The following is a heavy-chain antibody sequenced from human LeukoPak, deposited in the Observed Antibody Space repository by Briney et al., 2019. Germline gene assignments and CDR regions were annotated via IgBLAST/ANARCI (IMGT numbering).Heavy chain of an antibody. V-gene: IGHV1-69*04. J-gene: IGHJ3*02. Sequence: SVKVSCKASGGTFSSYAISWVRQAPGQGLEWMGRIISIFGIANYAQKFQGRVTITADKSTSTAYMELSSLRSEDTAVYYCARAAVPAAKNGAFDIWGQGTMVTVSS. CDR3: ARAAVPAAKNGAFDI. D-gene: IGHD2-2*01. CDR2: IISIFGIA. CDR1: GGTFSSYA.